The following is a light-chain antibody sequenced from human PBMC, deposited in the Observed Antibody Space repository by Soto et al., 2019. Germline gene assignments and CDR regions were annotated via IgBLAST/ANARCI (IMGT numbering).Light chain of an antibody. Sequence: DIQMTQSPSTLSASVGDRVTITCRASQTIINWLAWYQQKPGKAPKLLIYKASTLEGEVPSRFSGSGSGTDFTLTISSLQPEDVATYYCQKYNSARWTFGQGTKVDIK. CDR3: QKYNSARWT. CDR2: KAS. J-gene: IGKJ1*01. CDR1: QTIINW. V-gene: IGKV1-5*03.